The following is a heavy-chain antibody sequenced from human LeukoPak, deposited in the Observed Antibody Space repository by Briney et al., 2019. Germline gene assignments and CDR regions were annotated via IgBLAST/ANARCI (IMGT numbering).Heavy chain of an antibody. V-gene: IGHV1-46*01. CDR2: FNPSGGSA. D-gene: IGHD2-15*01. J-gene: IGHJ4*02. CDR3: ARESCSGGSCYYFDY. Sequence: GVSVKDSCKASGYTFTRNFMHWVRQAPAHGLEWMGVFNPSGGSATYSQNFQGRVTLTRDTSTSTVYMEMSSLRSEDTAVYYCARESCSGGSCYYFDYWGQGTLVTVSS. CDR1: GYTFTRNF.